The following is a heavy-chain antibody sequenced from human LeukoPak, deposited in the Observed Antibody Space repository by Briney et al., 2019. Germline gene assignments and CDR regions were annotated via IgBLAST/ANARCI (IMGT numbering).Heavy chain of an antibody. Sequence: PGGSLRLSCAASGFTFSSYAMSWVRQAPGKGLEWVSVIYSGGSTYYADSVKGRFTISRDNSKNTLYLQMNSLRAEDTAVYYCARPQYNSSSGDYWGQGTLVTVSS. CDR2: IYSGGST. J-gene: IGHJ4*02. D-gene: IGHD6-6*01. CDR1: GFTFSSYA. V-gene: IGHV3-53*01. CDR3: ARPQYNSSSGDY.